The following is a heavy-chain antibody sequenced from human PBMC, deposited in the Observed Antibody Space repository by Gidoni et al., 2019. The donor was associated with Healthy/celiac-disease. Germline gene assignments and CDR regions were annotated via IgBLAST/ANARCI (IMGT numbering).Heavy chain of an antibody. D-gene: IGHD1-26*01. CDR2: IIPIFGTA. CDR3: ARGALVGATREYFDY. J-gene: IGHJ4*02. Sequence: QVQLVQSGAAVKKPWSSVKVSCQASCGTFSSYAISWVRQAPGQGLEWMGGIIPIFGTANYAQKFQGRVTITADESTSTAYMELSSLRSEDTAVYYCARGALVGATREYFDYWGQGTLVTVSS. CDR1: CGTFSSYA. V-gene: IGHV1-69*01.